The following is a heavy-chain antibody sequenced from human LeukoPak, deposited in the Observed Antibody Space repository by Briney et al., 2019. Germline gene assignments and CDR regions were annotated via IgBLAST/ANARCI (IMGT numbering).Heavy chain of an antibody. Sequence: GGSLRLSCAASGFIFSPYAMSWVRQAPGKGLEWVAGIAGGDDRFYADSVKGRFTISRDNAKNSLYLQMNSLRAEDTAVYYCARVRSEAATAYWYFDLWGRGTLVTVSS. CDR1: GFIFSPYA. CDR2: IAGGDDR. J-gene: IGHJ2*01. D-gene: IGHD6-25*01. V-gene: IGHV3-69-1*01. CDR3: ARVRSEAATAYWYFDL.